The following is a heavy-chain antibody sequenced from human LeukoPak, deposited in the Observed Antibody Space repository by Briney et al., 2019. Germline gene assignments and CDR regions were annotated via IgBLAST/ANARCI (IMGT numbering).Heavy chain of an antibody. CDR3: ARVSGYSGYVRRLDI. J-gene: IGHJ3*02. Sequence: SETLSLTCTVSGDSMSSYYWSWIRQPPGKGLEWMGYIYYSGSTNYNPSLKSRVTISVDTSENQFSLKLTSVTAADTAVYYCARVSGYSGYVRRLDIWGQGTIVTVSS. D-gene: IGHD5-12*01. CDR1: GDSMSSYY. V-gene: IGHV4-59*01. CDR2: IYYSGST.